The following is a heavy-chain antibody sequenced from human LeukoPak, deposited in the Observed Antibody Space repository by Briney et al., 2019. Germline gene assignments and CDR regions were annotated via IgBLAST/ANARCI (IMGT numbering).Heavy chain of an antibody. CDR2: FDPEDGET. Sequence: GASVKVSCKVSGYTLTELSMHWVRQAPGKGLEWMGGFDPEDGETIYAQKFQGRVTMTEDTSTDTAYMELSSLRSEDTAVYYCATSYCSSTSCSKGYYYMDVWGRGTTVTVSS. V-gene: IGHV1-24*01. CDR1: GYTLTELS. J-gene: IGHJ6*03. CDR3: ATSYCSSTSCSKGYYYMDV. D-gene: IGHD2-2*01.